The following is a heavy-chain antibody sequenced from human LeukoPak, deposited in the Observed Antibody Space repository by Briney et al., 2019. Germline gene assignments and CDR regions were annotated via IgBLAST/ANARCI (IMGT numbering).Heavy chain of an antibody. CDR3: ARDLPRIAAAGNY. D-gene: IGHD6-13*01. V-gene: IGHV1-2*02. J-gene: IGHJ4*02. CDR1: GYTFTGYY. CDR2: INPNSGGT. Sequence: GGSLRLSCAASGYTFTGYYMHWVRQAPGQGLEWMGWINPNSGGTNYAQKFQGRVTMTRDTSISTAYMELSRLRSDDTAVYYCARDLPRIAAAGNYWGQGTLVTVSS.